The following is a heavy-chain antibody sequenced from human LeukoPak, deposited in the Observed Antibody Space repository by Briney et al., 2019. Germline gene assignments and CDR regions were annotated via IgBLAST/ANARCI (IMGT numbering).Heavy chain of an antibody. CDR1: GFTFSSYS. D-gene: IGHD6-19*01. CDR3: ASSLSSGWERNMDV. CDR2: ISSSSSYI. Sequence: GGSLRLSCAASGFTFSSYSMNWVRQAPGKGLEWVSSISSSSSYIYYADSVKGRFTISRDNAKNSLYLQMNSLRAEDTAVYYCASSLSSGWERNMDVWGKGTTVTVSS. V-gene: IGHV3-21*01. J-gene: IGHJ6*03.